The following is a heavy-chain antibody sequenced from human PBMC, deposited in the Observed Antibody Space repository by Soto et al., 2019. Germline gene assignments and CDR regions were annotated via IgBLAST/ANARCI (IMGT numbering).Heavy chain of an antibody. CDR2: INHSGST. V-gene: IGHV4-34*01. J-gene: IGHJ4*02. CDR3: ARKWSSWYAPLDY. Sequence: SETLSLTCAVYGGSFSGYYWSWIRQPPGKGLEWIGEINHSGSTNYNPSLKSRVTISVDTSKNQFSLKLSSVTAADTAVYYCARKWSSWYAPLDYWGQGTLVTVSS. CDR1: GGSFSGYY. D-gene: IGHD6-13*01.